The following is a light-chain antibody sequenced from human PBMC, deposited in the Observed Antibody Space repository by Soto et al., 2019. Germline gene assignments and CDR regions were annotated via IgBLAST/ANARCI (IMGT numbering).Light chain of an antibody. V-gene: IGLV1-44*01. J-gene: IGLJ2*01. CDR3: AAWDDSLNGVI. Sequence: QSVLSQPPSASETPGQRVTISCSGSSSNIGSNNVNWYQQLPGTAPKLLIYSNNRRPSGVPDRFSGSKSGTSASLAISGLQSEDEADYYCAAWDDSLNGVIFGGGTKLTVL. CDR2: SNN. CDR1: SSNIGSNN.